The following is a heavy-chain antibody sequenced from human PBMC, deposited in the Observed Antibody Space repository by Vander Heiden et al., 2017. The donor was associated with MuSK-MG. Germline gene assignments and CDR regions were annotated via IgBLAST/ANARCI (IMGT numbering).Heavy chain of an antibody. D-gene: IGHD2-15*01. CDR2: IYTSGST. CDR3: ARDRYCSGGSCYSDY. CDR1: GGSISSYY. V-gene: IGHV4-4*07. J-gene: IGHJ4*02. Sequence: QVQLQESGPGLVKPSETLSLTCTVSGGSISSYYWSWIRQPAGKGLEGIGRIYTSGSTNYNPSLKSRVTMSVDTSKNQFSLKLSAVTAADTAVYYCARDRYCSGGSCYSDYWGQGTLVTVSS.